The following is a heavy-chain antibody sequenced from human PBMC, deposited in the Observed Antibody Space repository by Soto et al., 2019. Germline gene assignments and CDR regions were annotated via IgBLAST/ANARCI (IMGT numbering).Heavy chain of an antibody. D-gene: IGHD3-3*01. CDR3: ARDLTVRGFV. J-gene: IGHJ4*02. CDR1: GFTFSTYS. V-gene: IGHV3-48*01. CDR2: INSGSSSI. Sequence: EVQLVESGGDLVQPGGSLRLSCAASGFTFSTYSMFWVRQAPGKGLEWVSYINSGSSSIHYADSVRGRFTISRDNAKNSLYLQMDNLRAEDTAVYYCARDLTVRGFVWGRGTLVTVSS.